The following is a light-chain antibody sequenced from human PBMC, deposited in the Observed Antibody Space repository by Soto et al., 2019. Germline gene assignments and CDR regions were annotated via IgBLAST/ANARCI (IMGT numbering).Light chain of an antibody. V-gene: IGLV2-14*01. Sequence: QSALTQPASVSGSPGQWITISCTGTSSDIGYYNYVSWYQQDPGKAPKLIIYEVSNRPSGVSNRFSGSKSGNTASLTISGLQAADEADYYCTSYTRSSTLVVFGGGTKLTVL. CDR3: TSYTRSSTLVV. J-gene: IGLJ3*02. CDR2: EVS. CDR1: SSDIGYYNY.